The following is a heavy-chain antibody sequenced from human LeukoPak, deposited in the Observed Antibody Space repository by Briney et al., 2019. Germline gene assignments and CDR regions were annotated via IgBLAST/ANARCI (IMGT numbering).Heavy chain of an antibody. V-gene: IGHV3-9*01. CDR2: ISWNSASI. CDR1: GFTLDDYG. CDR3: VKDYPTMGRGAGDY. Sequence: PGGSLRLSCVASGFTLDDYGMHWVRQAPGEGLEWVAGISWNSASIGYADSVKGRFTISRDSAKNSLYLQMGSLRAEDTALYHCVKDYPTMGRGAGDYWGQRTLVTVSS. D-gene: IGHD3-10*01. J-gene: IGHJ4*02.